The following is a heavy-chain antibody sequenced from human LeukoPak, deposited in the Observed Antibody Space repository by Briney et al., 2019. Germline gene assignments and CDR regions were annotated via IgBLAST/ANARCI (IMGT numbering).Heavy chain of an antibody. CDR2: ISYDGSNK. J-gene: IGHJ4*02. V-gene: IGHV3-30*04. Sequence: GGSLRLSCAASGFTFSNYAMHWVRQAPGKGLERVAVISYDGSNKYYADSVKGRFTISRDNSKNTVYLQMNSLRAEDTAVYYCARDPRRSSQTGYFDYWGQGTLVTVSS. CDR3: ARDPRRSSQTGYFDY. D-gene: IGHD6-13*01. CDR1: GFTFSNYA.